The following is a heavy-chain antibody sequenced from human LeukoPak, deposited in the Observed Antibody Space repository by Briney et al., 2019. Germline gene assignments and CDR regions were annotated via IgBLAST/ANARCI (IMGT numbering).Heavy chain of an antibody. D-gene: IGHD6-6*01. J-gene: IGHJ4*02. CDR1: GGSVSSGSYY. CDR2: IYYSGST. Sequence: SETLSLTCTVSGGSVSSGSYYWSWIRQPPGKGLEWIGYIYYSGSTNYNPSLKSRVTLSVDTSKNQFSLKVSSVTAADTAVYYCARDSYTSSIDSWGQGTLVTVSS. CDR3: ARDSYTSSIDS. V-gene: IGHV4-61*01.